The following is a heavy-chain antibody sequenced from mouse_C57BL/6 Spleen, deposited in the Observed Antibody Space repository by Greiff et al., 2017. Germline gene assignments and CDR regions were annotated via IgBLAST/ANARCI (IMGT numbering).Heavy chain of an antibody. CDR2: IYPSDSET. CDR3: ARRGTVVATPFAY. V-gene: IGHV1-61*01. J-gene: IGHJ3*01. D-gene: IGHD1-1*01. CDR1: GYTFTSYW. Sequence: VQLKQPGAELVRPGSSVKLSCKASGYTFTSYWVDWVKQRPGQGLEWIGNIYPSDSETHYNQKFKDKATLTVDKSSSTAYMQLSSLTSEDSAVYYCARRGTVVATPFAYWGQGTLVTVSA.